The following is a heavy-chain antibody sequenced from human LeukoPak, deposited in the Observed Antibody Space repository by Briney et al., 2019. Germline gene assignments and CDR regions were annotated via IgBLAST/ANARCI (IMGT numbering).Heavy chain of an antibody. Sequence: PSETLSLICTVSGDSVSSAYWSWVRLSTGQGLEWIGRMSASGTTTYNPSLESRVTMSVDTSKNQFSLKVTSVTAADTAVYYCVRGVRYCSGANCYRWFDPWGQGTLVTVSS. CDR1: GDSVSSAY. CDR3: VRGVRYCSGANCYRWFDP. D-gene: IGHD2-15*01. CDR2: MSASGTT. V-gene: IGHV4-4*07. J-gene: IGHJ5*02.